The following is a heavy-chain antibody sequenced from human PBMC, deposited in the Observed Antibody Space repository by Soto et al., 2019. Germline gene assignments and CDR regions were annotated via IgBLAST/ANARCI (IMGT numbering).Heavy chain of an antibody. D-gene: IGHD6-19*01. CDR3: ARARSLVAGDGAVGY. V-gene: IGHV1-18*01. CDR2: INVYNGNT. J-gene: IGHJ4*02. Sequence: QVQLVQSGAEVKKPGASMKVSCKASGYTFTTYGVYWLRQAPGQGPEWMGWINVYNGNTMYARNLQGRDTLTTDTSTNTAELERRSLRADDTAVYYCARARSLVAGDGAVGYWGQGTLVTVSS. CDR1: GYTFTTYG.